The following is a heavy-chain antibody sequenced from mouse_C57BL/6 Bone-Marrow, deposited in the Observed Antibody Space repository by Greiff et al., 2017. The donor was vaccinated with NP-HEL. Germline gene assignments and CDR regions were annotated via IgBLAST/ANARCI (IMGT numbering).Heavy chain of an antibody. J-gene: IGHJ2*01. CDR2: ISDGGSYT. V-gene: IGHV5-4*01. CDR3: ARESMVTTVDY. CDR1: GFTFSSYA. Sequence: EVKVVESGGGLVKPGGSLKLSCAASGFTFSSYAMSWVRQTPEKRLEWVATISDGGSYTYYPDNVKGRFTISRDNAKNNLYLQMSHLKSEDTAMYYCARESMVTTVDYWGQGTTLTVSS. D-gene: IGHD2-10*02.